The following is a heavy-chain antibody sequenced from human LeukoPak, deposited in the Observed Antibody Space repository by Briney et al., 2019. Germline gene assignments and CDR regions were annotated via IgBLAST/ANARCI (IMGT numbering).Heavy chain of an antibody. CDR3: ARSGEYSGYDYFDY. D-gene: IGHD5-12*01. Sequence: GGSLRLSCAASGFTVSSNYMSWVRQAPGKGLEWVSVIYSGGSTYYADSVKGRFTISRDNSQNTLYLQMNSLRAEDTAVYYCARSGEYSGYDYFDYWGQGTLVTVSS. CDR1: GFTVSSNY. CDR2: IYSGGST. J-gene: IGHJ4*02. V-gene: IGHV3-66*02.